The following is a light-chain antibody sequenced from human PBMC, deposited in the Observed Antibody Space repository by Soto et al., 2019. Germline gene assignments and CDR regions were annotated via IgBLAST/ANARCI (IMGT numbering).Light chain of an antibody. Sequence: AIRMTQSPSSFSASTGDRVTITCRASQGISSYLAWYQQKPGKAPKLLIYAASTLQSRVPSRFSGGGSGTDFTLTISCLQSEDFATYYCQQYYNYPRTFGQGTKVDVK. J-gene: IGKJ1*01. V-gene: IGKV1-8*01. CDR1: QGISSY. CDR2: AAS. CDR3: QQYYNYPRT.